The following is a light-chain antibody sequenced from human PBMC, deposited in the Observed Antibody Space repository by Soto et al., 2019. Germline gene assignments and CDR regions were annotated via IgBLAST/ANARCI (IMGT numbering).Light chain of an antibody. CDR1: QSISPW. V-gene: IGKV1-5*03. Sequence: DIQMTQSPSTLSASVGDRVTITCRASQSISPWLAWYQQKPGKAPKLLIYKASSLESGVPSRFSGSGSGTAFTLTIRSLQPEDFATYYCQHYNSYPITFGQGTRLEIK. CDR2: KAS. CDR3: QHYNSYPIT. J-gene: IGKJ5*01.